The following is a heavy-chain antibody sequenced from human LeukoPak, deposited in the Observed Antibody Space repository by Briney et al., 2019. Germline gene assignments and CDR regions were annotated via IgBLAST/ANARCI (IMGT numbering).Heavy chain of an antibody. D-gene: IGHD6-6*01. Sequence: PSETLSLTCPVSGVSISSGDYYWTWIRQPPGKGLEWIGYISYSGSTYYNPSLKSGITISLGTSKNQFSLKVTSVTAADTAVYYCARDESSYYMDVWGTGTTVTVSS. J-gene: IGHJ6*03. CDR2: ISYSGST. CDR3: ARDESSYYMDV. V-gene: IGHV4-30-4*08. CDR1: GVSISSGDYY.